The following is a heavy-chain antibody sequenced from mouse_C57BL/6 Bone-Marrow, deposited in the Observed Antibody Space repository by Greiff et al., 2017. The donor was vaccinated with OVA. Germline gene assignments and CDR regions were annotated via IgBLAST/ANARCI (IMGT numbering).Heavy chain of an antibody. D-gene: IGHD1-1*01. CDR1: GYTFTSYW. Sequence: QVQLQQPGAELVKPGASVKMSCKASGYTFTSYWITWVKQRPGQGLEWIGDIYPGSGSTNYNVEFKSKATLTVDTSSSTAYMQLSSLTSEDSAVYYCARKRGSSPDYWGQGTTLTVSS. CDR2: IYPGSGST. V-gene: IGHV1-55*01. J-gene: IGHJ2*01. CDR3: ARKRGSSPDY.